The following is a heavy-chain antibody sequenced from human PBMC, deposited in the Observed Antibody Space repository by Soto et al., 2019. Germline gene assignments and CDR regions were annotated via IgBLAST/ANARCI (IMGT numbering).Heavy chain of an antibody. V-gene: IGHV1-18*01. J-gene: IGHJ4*02. CDR3: ASRASGSYYVPIDY. D-gene: IGHD1-26*01. CDR1: GYTTSSYG. CDR2: ISGINGNT. Sequence: QVQLVQSGAEVKKSGASVKVSCKASGYTTSSYGISWVRQAPGQGLEWMGWISGINGNTRYAEKVQGRVTLSTDTSTRTAYMELRSLRSDDTAVYYCASRASGSYYVPIDYWGQGTLVTVSS.